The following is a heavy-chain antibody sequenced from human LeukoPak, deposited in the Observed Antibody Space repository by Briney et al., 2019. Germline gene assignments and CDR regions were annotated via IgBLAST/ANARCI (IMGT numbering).Heavy chain of an antibody. V-gene: IGHV3-30*04. D-gene: IGHD3-16*01. CDR1: GFTFSSYA. J-gene: IGHJ4*02. Sequence: GGSLRLSCAASGFTFSSYAMHWVRQAPGKGLEWVAVLSYNGRSEYYADSVKDRFTISRDNPSNTLYLQMNTLRPDDTAVYYCGTQGGGYWGQGTLVTVSS. CDR2: LSYNGRSE. CDR3: GTQGGGY.